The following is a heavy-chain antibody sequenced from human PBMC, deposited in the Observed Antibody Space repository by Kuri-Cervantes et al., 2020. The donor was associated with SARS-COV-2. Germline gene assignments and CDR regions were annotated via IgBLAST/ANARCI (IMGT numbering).Heavy chain of an antibody. CDR1: GYTFTSYG. J-gene: IGHJ3*02. V-gene: IGHV1-18*04. CDR3: AREVGYCDSGRCYGLDAFDI. D-gene: IGHD2-2*01. Sequence: ASVKVSCKTSGYTFTSYGISWVRQAPGQGREWMGWISIKQGDTNYAQKFQGRVTITRDTAASTEYMDLNSLRSEDTAVYYCAREVGYCDSGRCYGLDAFDIWGQGTMVTVSS. CDR2: ISIKQGDT.